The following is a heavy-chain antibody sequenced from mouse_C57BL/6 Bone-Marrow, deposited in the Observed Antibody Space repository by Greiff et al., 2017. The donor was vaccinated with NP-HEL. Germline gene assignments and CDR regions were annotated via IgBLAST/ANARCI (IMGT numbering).Heavy chain of an antibody. J-gene: IGHJ3*01. CDR1: GYTFTSYG. CDR2: IYPRSGNT. CDR3: ATGVYYGNYGGFAY. D-gene: IGHD2-1*01. V-gene: IGHV1-81*01. Sequence: VKLQQSGAELARPGASVKLSCKVSGYTFTSYGISWVKQRTGQGLEWIGEIYPRSGNTYYNEKFKGKATLTADKSSSTAYMELRSLTSEDSAVYFCATGVYYGNYGGFAYWGQGTLVSVSA.